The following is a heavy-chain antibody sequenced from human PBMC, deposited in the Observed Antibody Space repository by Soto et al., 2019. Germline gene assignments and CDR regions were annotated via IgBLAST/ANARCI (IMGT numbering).Heavy chain of an antibody. D-gene: IGHD3-16*01. Sequence: GGSLRLSCAASGFTFSNYWMSWVRQAPGKGLEWVANIRQDGSAESYVDSVKGRFTISRDNAKQSLFLQMNSLRGEDTAAYYCVRDRQPFVWGVLDNWGQGAMVTVSS. J-gene: IGHJ4*02. CDR2: IRQDGSAE. CDR3: VRDRQPFVWGVLDN. V-gene: IGHV3-7*01. CDR1: GFTFSNYW.